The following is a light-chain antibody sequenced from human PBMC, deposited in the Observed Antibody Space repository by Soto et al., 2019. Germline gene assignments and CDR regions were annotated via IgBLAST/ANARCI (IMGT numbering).Light chain of an antibody. J-gene: IGKJ5*01. CDR2: AAS. CDR1: QDISTF. Sequence: DIQLTQSPSFLSASVGDRVTIPCRASQDISTFLAWYQQKPGKAPKLLIYAASTLQSGVPSRFSGSGSGTDFTLTISSLQPEDFATYYCQQSYTTPITFGQGTRLEIK. CDR3: QQSYTTPIT. V-gene: IGKV1-9*01.